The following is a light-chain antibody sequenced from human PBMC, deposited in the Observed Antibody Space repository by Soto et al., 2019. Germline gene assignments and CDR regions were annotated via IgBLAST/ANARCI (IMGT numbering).Light chain of an antibody. V-gene: IGKV3-20*01. CDR3: QQYGGSTRT. CDR1: QSVSSN. J-gene: IGKJ1*01. Sequence: EIVMTQSPATLSVVPGERATLSCRASQSVSSNLAWYQHKPGQAPRLIIHGASSRATGVPDRITGSGSGTDFTLSISRLEPEDFAVYYCQQYGGSTRTFGQGTKVDIK. CDR2: GAS.